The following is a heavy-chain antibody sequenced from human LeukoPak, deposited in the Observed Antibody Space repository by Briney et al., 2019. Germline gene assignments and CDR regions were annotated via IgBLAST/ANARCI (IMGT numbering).Heavy chain of an antibody. CDR1: GGSFSGYY. J-gene: IGHJ6*02. D-gene: IGHD3-3*01. CDR3: ARRPTFWSGYNYYYGMDV. CDR2: INHSGST. Sequence: PSETLSLTCAVYGGSFSGYYWSWIRQPPGKGLEWIGEINHSGSTNYNPSLKSRVTISVDTSKNQFSLKLSSVTAADTAVYYCARRPTFWSGYNYYYGMDVWGQGTTVTVSS. V-gene: IGHV4-34*01.